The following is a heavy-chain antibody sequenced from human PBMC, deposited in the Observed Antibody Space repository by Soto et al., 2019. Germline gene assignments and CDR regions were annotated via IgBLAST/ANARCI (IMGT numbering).Heavy chain of an antibody. CDR3: VRGDKGGFDL. CDR2: IHSDGSTT. Sequence: GGSLRRSCAASGFTFNYYWMHWVRQAPGQGLVWVSHIHSDGSTTTYADSVKGRFTISRDNAKNTLYLQMNSLRAEDTAVYYCVRGDKGGFDLWGQGTTVTVSS. CDR1: GFTFNYYW. V-gene: IGHV3-74*01. D-gene: IGHD2-21*02. J-gene: IGHJ3*01.